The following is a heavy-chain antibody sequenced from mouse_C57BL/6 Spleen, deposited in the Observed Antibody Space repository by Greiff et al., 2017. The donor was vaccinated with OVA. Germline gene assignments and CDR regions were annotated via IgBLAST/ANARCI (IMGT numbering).Heavy chain of an antibody. Sequence: QVQLQQPGAELVKPGASVKLSCKASGYTFTSYWMHWVKQRPGQGLEWIGMIHPNSGSTNYNEKFKSKATLTVDKSSSTAYMQLSSLTSEDSAVYYGASGGTTVVAHYFDYWGQGTTLTVSS. V-gene: IGHV1-64*01. D-gene: IGHD1-1*01. CDR2: IHPNSGST. CDR3: ASGGTTVVAHYFDY. CDR1: GYTFTSYW. J-gene: IGHJ2*01.